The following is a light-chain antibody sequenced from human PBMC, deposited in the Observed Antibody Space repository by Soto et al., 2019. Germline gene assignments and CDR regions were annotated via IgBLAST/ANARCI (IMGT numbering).Light chain of an antibody. Sequence: ELGLTQSPGTLSLSPRERATLSCRASQSLANSFIAWYQQKPGQAPRLLIYDTSSRASGIPDRFSGSGSGTDFTLTISRLETEDFAVFYCQQYGTSEIIFGQGTRLEI. CDR3: QQYGTSEII. CDR2: DTS. CDR1: QSLANSF. J-gene: IGKJ5*01. V-gene: IGKV3-20*01.